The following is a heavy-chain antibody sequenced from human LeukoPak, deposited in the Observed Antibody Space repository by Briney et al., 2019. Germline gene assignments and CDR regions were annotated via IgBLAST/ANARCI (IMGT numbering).Heavy chain of an antibody. CDR1: GGSISSYY. V-gene: IGHV4-59*08. J-gene: IGHJ4*02. D-gene: IGHD5-18*01. CDR3: ARQLWNYFDY. Sequence: APETLSLTCTVSGGSISSYYWSWIRQPPGKGLEWIGYIYYSGSTNYNPSLKSRVTISVDTSKNQFSLKLSSVTAADTAVYYCARQLWNYFDYWGQGTLVTVSS. CDR2: IYYSGST.